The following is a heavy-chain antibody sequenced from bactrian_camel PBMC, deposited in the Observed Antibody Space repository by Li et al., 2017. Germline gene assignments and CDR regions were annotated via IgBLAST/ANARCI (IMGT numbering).Heavy chain of an antibody. CDR2: IFTPDGHT. Sequence: HVQLVESGGGSAQAGGSLRLACEASGYAGSSFCMGWLRQGPGKEREGVAAIFTPDGHTYYTPSVKGRFTISEDKDNNILYLQMSGLVPEDTGLYYCAADRRRFGRCEDNYYGQGTQVTVS. V-gene: IGHV3S1*01. CDR3: AADRRRFGRCEDNY. D-gene: IGHD1*01. J-gene: IGHJ4*01. CDR1: GYAGSSFC.